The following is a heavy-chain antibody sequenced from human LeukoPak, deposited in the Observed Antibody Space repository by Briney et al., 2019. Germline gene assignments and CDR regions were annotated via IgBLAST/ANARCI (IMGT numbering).Heavy chain of an antibody. Sequence: GGSLRPSCAASGFTFSSYSMNWVRQAPGKGLEWVSSISSSSSYIYYADSVKGRFTISRDNAKNSLYLQMNSLRAEDTAVYYCARDRDTYYDSSGRAFDIWGQGTMVTVSS. CDR3: ARDRDTYYDSSGRAFDI. CDR2: ISSSSSYI. V-gene: IGHV3-21*01. CDR1: GFTFSSYS. J-gene: IGHJ3*02. D-gene: IGHD3-22*01.